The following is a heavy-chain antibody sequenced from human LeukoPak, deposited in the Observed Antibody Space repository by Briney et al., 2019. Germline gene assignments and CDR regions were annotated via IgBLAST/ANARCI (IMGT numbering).Heavy chain of an antibody. CDR1: GFTFSSYS. CDR2: ISSSSSYI. Sequence: GGSLRLSCAASGFTFSSYSMTWVRQAPGKGLEWVSSISSSSSYIYYADSVKGRFTISRDNAKNSLYLQMNSLRAEDTAVYYCAKEGNYYYYGMDVWGQGTTVTVSS. J-gene: IGHJ6*02. CDR3: AKEGNYYYYGMDV. V-gene: IGHV3-21*04.